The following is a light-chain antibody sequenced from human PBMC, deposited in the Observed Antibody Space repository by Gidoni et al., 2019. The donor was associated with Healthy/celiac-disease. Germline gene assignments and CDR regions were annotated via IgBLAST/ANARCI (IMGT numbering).Light chain of an antibody. J-gene: IGKJ4*01. CDR2: GAS. CDR3: QQYGSSPLT. V-gene: IGKV3-20*01. Sequence: EIVLTPSPVTLSLSPGERATLSSRASQSVSSSYLAWYQQKPGQSPRLLIYGASSRANGIPDRFSGSVSGKDFTLTIRRMEPEDFEVYYCQQYGSSPLTFGGGTKVEIK. CDR1: QSVSSSY.